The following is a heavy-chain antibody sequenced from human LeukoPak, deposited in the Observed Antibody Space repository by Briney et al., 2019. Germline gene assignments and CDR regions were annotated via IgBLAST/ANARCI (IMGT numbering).Heavy chain of an antibody. J-gene: IGHJ4*02. V-gene: IGHV4-59*01. CDR3: ARQNCGGDCYSPYYFDY. D-gene: IGHD2-21*02. Sequence: SETLSLTCTVSGGSISSYYWSWIRQPPGKGLEWIGYIYYSGSTNYNPSLKSRVTISVDTSKNQFSLKLSSVTAADTAVYYCARQNCGGDCYSPYYFDYWGQGTLVTVSS. CDR2: IYYSGST. CDR1: GGSISSYY.